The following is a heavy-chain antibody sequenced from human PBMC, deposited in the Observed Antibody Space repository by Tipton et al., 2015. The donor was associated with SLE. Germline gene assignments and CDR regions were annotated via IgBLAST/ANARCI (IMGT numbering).Heavy chain of an antibody. CDR3: ARATHIRAGLNYFYYMDV. CDR1: GGSFNGYF. J-gene: IGHJ6*03. D-gene: IGHD3-3*02. V-gene: IGHV4-34*12. CDR2: IIHSGVT. Sequence: LRLSCAVYGGSFNGYFWTWIRQPPGKGLEWIGEIIHSGVTNYNPSLRSRVTISVDVSKNQVSLMLSSVTAAETAVYYCARATHIRAGLNYFYYMDVWGKGTTVTVSS.